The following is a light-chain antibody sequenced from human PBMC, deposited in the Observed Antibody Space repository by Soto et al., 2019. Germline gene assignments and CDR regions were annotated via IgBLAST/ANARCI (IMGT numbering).Light chain of an antibody. CDR3: QQYDSYCT. J-gene: IGKJ1*01. CDR2: DVS. V-gene: IGKV1-5*01. CDR1: QSIGDW. Sequence: DSQMTQSPSTLSASVGDRVTITCRASQSIGDWLAWYQQKPGKAPKLLIYDVSSLEGGVPARFSGSRSGTEFTLTISSLQPDDFATYYGQQYDSYCTFGQGTKVEIK.